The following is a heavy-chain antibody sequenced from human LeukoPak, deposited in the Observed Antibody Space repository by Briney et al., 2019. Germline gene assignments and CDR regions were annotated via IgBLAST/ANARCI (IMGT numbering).Heavy chain of an antibody. V-gene: IGHV3-30*02. CDR3: AKVGAYSSSSYYYYYMDV. Sequence: GGSLRLSCAASGFTFSSYGMHWVRQAPGKGLEWVAFIRYDGSNKYYADSVKGRFTISRDNSKNTLYLQMNNLRAEDTAVYYCAKVGAYSSSSYYYYYMDVWGEGTTVTISS. CDR1: GFTFSSYG. CDR2: IRYDGSNK. D-gene: IGHD6-13*01. J-gene: IGHJ6*03.